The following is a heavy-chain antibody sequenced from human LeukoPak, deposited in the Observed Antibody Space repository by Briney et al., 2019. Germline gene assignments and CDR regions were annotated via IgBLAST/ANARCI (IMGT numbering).Heavy chain of an antibody. J-gene: IGHJ3*02. CDR3: AQRTRRLQNRSFDI. V-gene: IGHV4-34*01. D-gene: IGHD6-25*01. CDR1: GGSFSGYY. CDR2: INHSGST. Sequence: SETLSLTCAVYGGSFSGYYWSWIRQPPGKGLEWIGEINHSGSTSYNPSLKSRVTISVDTSKNQFSLKLSSVTAADTAVYYCAQRTRRLQNRSFDIWGQGTMVTVSS.